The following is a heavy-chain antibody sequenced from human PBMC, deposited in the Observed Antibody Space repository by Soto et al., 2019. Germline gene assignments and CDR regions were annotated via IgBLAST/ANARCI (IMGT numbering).Heavy chain of an antibody. CDR2: VRYSGST. D-gene: IGHD1-26*01. CDR1: GASISSGDFV. CDR3: ARLGGSVDD. J-gene: IGHJ4*02. Sequence: QVQLRESGPGLVKPSQTLSLTCTVSGASISSGDFVWSWIRQPPGKGLEWTGYVRYSGSTYYNPSLKSRVTISVDTSKNQFSRTLSSVTAADTAVYYCARLGGSVDDWGQGTLVTVS. V-gene: IGHV4-30-4*01.